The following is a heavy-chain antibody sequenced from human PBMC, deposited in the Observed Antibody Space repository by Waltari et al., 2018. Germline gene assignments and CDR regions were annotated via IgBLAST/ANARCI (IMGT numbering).Heavy chain of an antibody. CDR3: ASRPYCSGGSCYAFDP. Sequence: QLQLQESGSGLVKPSQTLSLTCAVSGGSISSGGYSWSWIRQPPGKGLEWIGYIYHSGSTYYNPSLKSRVTISADRSKNQFSLKLSSVTAADTAVYYCASRPYCSGGSCYAFDPWGQGTLVTVSS. CDR1: GGSISSGGYS. D-gene: IGHD2-15*01. J-gene: IGHJ5*02. V-gene: IGHV4-30-2*01. CDR2: IYHSGST.